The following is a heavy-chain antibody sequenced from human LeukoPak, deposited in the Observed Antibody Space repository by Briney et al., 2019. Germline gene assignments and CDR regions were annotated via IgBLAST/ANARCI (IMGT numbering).Heavy chain of an antibody. CDR2: IYYSGST. CDR3: ARDRAIYGMDV. V-gene: IGHV4-31*03. CDR1: GGSISSGGYY. J-gene: IGHJ6*02. Sequence: PSETLSLTCTVSGGSISSGGYYWSWIRQHPGKGLEWIGYIYYSGSTYYNSSLKSRVTISVDTSKNQFSLKLSSVTAADTAVYYCARDRAIYGMDVWGQGTTVTVSS.